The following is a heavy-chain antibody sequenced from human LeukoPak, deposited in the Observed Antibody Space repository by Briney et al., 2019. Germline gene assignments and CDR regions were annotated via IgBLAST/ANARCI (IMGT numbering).Heavy chain of an antibody. D-gene: IGHD4-23*01. CDR3: AKDSGGKAYSDYYMDV. CDR2: ISGSGGST. Sequence: PGGSLRLSCAASGFTFSSYAMTWVRQAPGKGLEWVSAISGSGGSTYYADSVKGRFTISRDNSKNTLYLQMNSLRAGDTAVYYCAKDSGGKAYSDYYMDVWGKGTTVTISS. CDR1: GFTFSSYA. J-gene: IGHJ6*03. V-gene: IGHV3-23*01.